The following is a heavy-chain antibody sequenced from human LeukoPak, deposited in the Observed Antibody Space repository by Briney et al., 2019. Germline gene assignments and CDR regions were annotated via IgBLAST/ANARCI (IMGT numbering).Heavy chain of an antibody. V-gene: IGHV4-61*01. CDR1: GGSVSSGSYY. CDR2: IYYSGTT. CDR3: ASLDDETSMAGGY. D-gene: IGHD5-18*01. Sequence: SETLSLTCTVSGGSVSSGSYYWSWIRQPPGKGLEWIGYIYYSGTTSYNPSLKSRVTISVDTSKNQFSLKLRPVTAADTAVYYCASLDDETSMAGGYWGQGTLVTVSS. J-gene: IGHJ4*02.